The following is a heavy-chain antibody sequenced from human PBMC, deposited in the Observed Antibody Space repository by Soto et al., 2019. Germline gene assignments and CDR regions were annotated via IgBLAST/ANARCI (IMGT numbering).Heavy chain of an antibody. J-gene: IGHJ4*02. Sequence: QVQLVQSGAEVKKPGSSVKVSCKASGGTFSSYTISWVRQAPGQGLEWMGRIIPILGIANYAQKCQGRVTITADKSTSTAYMELSSLRSEDTAVYYCASGRGLRKFDYWGQGTLVTVSS. CDR1: GGTFSSYT. CDR3: ASGRGLRKFDY. V-gene: IGHV1-69*02. CDR2: IIPILGIA. D-gene: IGHD3-16*01.